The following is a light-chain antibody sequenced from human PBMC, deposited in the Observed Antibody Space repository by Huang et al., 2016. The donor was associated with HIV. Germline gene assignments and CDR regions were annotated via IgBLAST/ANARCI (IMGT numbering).Light chain of an antibody. Sequence: DFVMTQSPLSLSVTPGEPASISCRSSKRLLHSNGYNYLDWYLQQPGQSPQLLISLSSNRASLVPDRFSVSGSVTYFTLKITRVEAEDVGIYYCMQALRTPRTFGQGTRLEIK. V-gene: IGKV2-28*01. J-gene: IGKJ5*01. CDR1: KRLLHSNGYNY. CDR3: MQALRTPRT. CDR2: LSS.